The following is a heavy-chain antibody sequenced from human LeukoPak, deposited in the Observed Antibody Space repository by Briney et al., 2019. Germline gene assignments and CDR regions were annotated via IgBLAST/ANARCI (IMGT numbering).Heavy chain of an antibody. CDR1: GYSFTSYW. D-gene: IGHD6-13*01. J-gene: IGHJ6*02. CDR2: IYPGDSDT. CDR3: ARHGNNLTAGTRSFDYYYYGMDV. Sequence: GESLKISCKGSGYSFTSYWIGWVRQMPGKGLGWMGIIYPGDSDTRYSPSFQGQVTISADKSISTAYLQWSSLKASDTAMYYSARHGNNLTAGTRSFDYYYYGMDVWGQGTTVTVSS. V-gene: IGHV5-51*01.